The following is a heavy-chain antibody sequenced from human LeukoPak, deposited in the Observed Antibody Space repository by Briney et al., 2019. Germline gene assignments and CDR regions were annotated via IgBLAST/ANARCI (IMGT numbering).Heavy chain of an antibody. CDR3: ARHFFDWFRMKWFDP. V-gene: IGHV4-38-2*02. Sequence: ASETLSFTGTAPGYSIRGGFYWGGIRHPPGKGLEGIGNIYHSGITYYTPSLKSRVTISVDTSKNQFYLKLSSVTAADTAVYYCARHFFDWFRMKWFDPWGQGTLVTVSS. CDR1: GYSIRGGFY. J-gene: IGHJ5*02. CDR2: IYHSGIT. D-gene: IGHD3-9*01.